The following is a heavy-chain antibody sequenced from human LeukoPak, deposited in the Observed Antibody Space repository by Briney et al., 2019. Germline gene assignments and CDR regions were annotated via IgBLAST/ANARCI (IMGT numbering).Heavy chain of an antibody. CDR1: GYTFTGYY. Sequence: ASVKVSCKASGYTFTGYYMHWVRQAPGQGLEWMGIINPSGGSTSYAQKFQGRVTMTRDTSTSTVYMELSSLRSEDTAVYYCASRYSSSWDYHYYYGMDVWGQGTTVTVSS. D-gene: IGHD6-13*01. J-gene: IGHJ6*02. V-gene: IGHV1-46*01. CDR2: INPSGGST. CDR3: ASRYSSSWDYHYYYGMDV.